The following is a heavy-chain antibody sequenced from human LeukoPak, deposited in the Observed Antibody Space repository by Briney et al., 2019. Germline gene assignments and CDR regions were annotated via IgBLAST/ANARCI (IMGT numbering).Heavy chain of an antibody. V-gene: IGHV3-20*04. J-gene: IGHJ3*02. CDR1: GFTFDDYG. CDR3: ARDHNNYYGSGSYYNVFSDAFDI. D-gene: IGHD3-10*01. CDR2: INWNGGST. Sequence: GGSLRLSCAPSGFTFDDYGMSWVRQAPGKGLEWVSGINWNGGSTGYADSVKGRFTISRDNAKNSLYLQMNSLRAEDTALYYCARDHNNYYGSGSYYNVFSDAFDIWGQGTMVTVSS.